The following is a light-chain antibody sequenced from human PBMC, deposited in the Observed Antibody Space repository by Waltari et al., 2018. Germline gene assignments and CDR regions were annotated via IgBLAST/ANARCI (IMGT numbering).Light chain of an antibody. CDR1: QSVSSY. CDR2: DAS. V-gene: IGKV3-11*01. CDR3: QQRSNWPPT. J-gene: IGKJ4*01. Sequence: EIVFTQSPATLSLSPGERATLSCRASQSVSSYLAWYQQKPGQAPRLLIYDASNRATGIPARFSGSGSGTDFTLTISSLEPEDLAVYYCQQRSNWPPTFGGGTKVEIK.